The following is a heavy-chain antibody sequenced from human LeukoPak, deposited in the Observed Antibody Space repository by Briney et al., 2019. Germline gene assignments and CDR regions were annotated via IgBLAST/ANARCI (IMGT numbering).Heavy chain of an antibody. V-gene: IGHV1-18*04. Sequence: ASVKVSCKASGYTFTSYGISWVRQAPGQGLEWMGWISTYNGNTNYAQKLQGRVTITPDTSTSTAYMELRSLRSDDTAVYYCAREGSSGQNDYWGQGALVTVSS. J-gene: IGHJ4*02. CDR3: AREGSSGQNDY. CDR2: ISTYNGNT. CDR1: GYTFTSYG. D-gene: IGHD6-19*01.